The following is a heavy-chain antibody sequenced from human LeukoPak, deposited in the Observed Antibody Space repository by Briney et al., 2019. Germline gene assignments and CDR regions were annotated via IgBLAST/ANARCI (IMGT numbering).Heavy chain of an antibody. CDR2: LYSDGTT. CDR3: AKASGSFALDI. J-gene: IGHJ3*02. V-gene: IGHV3-53*05. Sequence: GGSLRLSCAASGFTVSSNYMSWLRQSPEMGLEWVSILYSDGTTYYTDSVRGRFTISRDNSKNTLYLQMNSLRAEDTAVYYCAKASGSFALDIWGQGTMVTVSS. D-gene: IGHD1-26*01. CDR1: GFTVSSNY.